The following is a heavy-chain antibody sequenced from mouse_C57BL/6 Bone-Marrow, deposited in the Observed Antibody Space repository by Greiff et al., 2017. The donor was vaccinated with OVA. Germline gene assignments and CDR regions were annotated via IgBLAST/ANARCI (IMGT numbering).Heavy chain of an antibody. CDR3: ASIYYDYGWYFDV. CDR2: IDPNSGGT. V-gene: IGHV1-72*01. CDR1: GYTFTSYW. D-gene: IGHD2-4*01. Sequence: QVQLKQPGAELVKPGASVKLSCKASGYTFTSYWMHWVKQRPGRGLEWIGRIDPNSGGTKYNEKFKSKATLTVDKPSSTAYMQLSSLTSEDSAVYYCASIYYDYGWYFDVWGTGTTVTVSS. J-gene: IGHJ1*03.